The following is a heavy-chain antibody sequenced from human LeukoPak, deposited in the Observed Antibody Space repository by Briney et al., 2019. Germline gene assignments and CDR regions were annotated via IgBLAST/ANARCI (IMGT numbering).Heavy chain of an antibody. J-gene: IGHJ4*02. V-gene: IGHV3-30*04. CDR2: ISYDGSNK. CDR1: GFTFSSYA. D-gene: IGHD3-10*01. Sequence: GGSLRLSWAASGFTFSSYAMHRVRQAPGKGLEWVAVISYDGSNKYYADSVKGRFTISRDNSKNTLYLQMNSLRAEDTAVYYCARDGDYYGSGRPYYWGQGTLVTVSS. CDR3: ARDGDYYGSGRPYY.